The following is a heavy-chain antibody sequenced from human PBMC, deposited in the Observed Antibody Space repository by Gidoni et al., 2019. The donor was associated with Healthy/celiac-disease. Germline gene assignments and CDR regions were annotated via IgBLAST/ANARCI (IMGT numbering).Heavy chain of an antibody. V-gene: IGHV4-34*01. D-gene: IGHD1-1*01. CDR3: ARGQRRGLEKIYYYGMDV. Sequence: QVQLQPWGAGLLKTSETLSLTCAVYGGSFSGYYWSWIRQPPGQGLEWIGEINHSGSPNYNPSLKSRVTISVDPSKNQFSRNLSSVTAAGTAVYYCARGQRRGLEKIYYYGMDVWGQGTTVTVS. CDR2: INHSGSP. CDR1: GGSFSGYY. J-gene: IGHJ6*02.